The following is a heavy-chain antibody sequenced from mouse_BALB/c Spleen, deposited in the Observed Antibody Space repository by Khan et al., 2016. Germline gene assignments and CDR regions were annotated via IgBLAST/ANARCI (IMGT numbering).Heavy chain of an antibody. CDR1: GYSITSDYA. D-gene: IGHD2-3*01. J-gene: IGHJ2*01. V-gene: IGHV3-2*02. CDR2: ISYSGST. CDR3: ARWDDGYSYYFDY. Sequence: EVQLQESGPGLVKPSQSLSLTCTVTGYSITSDYAWNWIRQFPGNKLEWMGYISYSGSTSYNPSLKSRISITRDTSKNQFFLQLNSVTTEDTATYYCARWDDGYSYYFDYWGQGTTLTVSS.